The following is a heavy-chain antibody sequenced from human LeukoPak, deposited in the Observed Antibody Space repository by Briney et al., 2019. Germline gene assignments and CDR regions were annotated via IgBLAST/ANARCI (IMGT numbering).Heavy chain of an antibody. D-gene: IGHD3-10*01. J-gene: IGHJ6*03. Sequence: PGGSLRLSCAASGFTFSSYWMSWVRQAPGKGLEWVANIKQDGSEKYYVDPVKGRFTISRDNAKNSLYLQMNSLRAEDTAVYYCARDGEHTRLWESGTHYYYYMDVWGKGTTVTVSS. CDR2: IKQDGSEK. CDR3: ARDGEHTRLWESGTHYYYYMDV. V-gene: IGHV3-7*01. CDR1: GFTFSSYW.